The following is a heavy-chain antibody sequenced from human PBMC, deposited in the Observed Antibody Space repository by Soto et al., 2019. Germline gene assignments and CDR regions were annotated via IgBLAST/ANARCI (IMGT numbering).Heavy chain of an antibody. D-gene: IGHD2-15*01. Sequence: ASVKVSCKASGGTFSSYAISWVRQAPGQGLEWMGGIIPIFGTANYAQKFQGRVTITADESTSTAYMELSSLRSEDTAMYYCARGIAVVAARTYYFDYWGQGTLVTVSS. J-gene: IGHJ4*02. V-gene: IGHV1-69*13. CDR3: ARGIAVVAARTYYFDY. CDR2: IIPIFGTA. CDR1: GGTFSSYA.